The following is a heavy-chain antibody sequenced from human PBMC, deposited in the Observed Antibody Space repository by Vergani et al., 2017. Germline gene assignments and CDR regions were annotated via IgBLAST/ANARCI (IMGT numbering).Heavy chain of an antibody. Sequence: EVQLVESGGGLVQPGGSLRLSCAASGFTFSSYEINWVRQAPGKGLEWVSYISSSGRTIYYADSVKGRFTISRDNSKISLSLQMNSLRAEDTAVYYCARGDYYAAGSSLVCGYWGQGTLVTVSS. CDR2: ISSSGRTI. J-gene: IGHJ4*02. V-gene: IGHV3-48*03. CDR1: GFTFSSYE. CDR3: ARGDYYAAGSSLVCGY. D-gene: IGHD3-10*01.